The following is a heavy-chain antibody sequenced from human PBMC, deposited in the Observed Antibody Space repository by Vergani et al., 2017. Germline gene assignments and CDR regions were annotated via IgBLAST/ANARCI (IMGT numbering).Heavy chain of an antibody. CDR2: ISSDGGST. D-gene: IGHD3-22*01. V-gene: IGHV3-23*01. J-gene: IGHJ4*02. CDR3: AGPQGTSAYYYGGFDY. Sequence: EVKLLESGGGSAQPGESLRLSCVASGFTFSNSAVSWVRQAPGRGLAWVSSISSDGGSTYYADSVKGRFTISRDNSKNTLSLQMNSLTAEDTAIYYCAGPQGTSAYYYGGFDYWGQGILVTVSS. CDR1: GFTFSNSA.